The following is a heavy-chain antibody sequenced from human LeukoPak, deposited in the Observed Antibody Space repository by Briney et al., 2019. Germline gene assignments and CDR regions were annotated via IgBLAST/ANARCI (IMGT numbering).Heavy chain of an antibody. Sequence: GGSLRLSCAASGFTFGSYALNWVRQAPGKGLEWVSAISGSGGSTYYADSVKGRFTISRDNSKNTLYLHMNSLTAADTAVYYCAKDRSIGTYYTFDHWGQGTLVTVSS. CDR3: AKDRSIGTYYTFDH. V-gene: IGHV3-23*01. J-gene: IGHJ4*02. D-gene: IGHD1-26*01. CDR2: ISGSGGST. CDR1: GFTFGSYA.